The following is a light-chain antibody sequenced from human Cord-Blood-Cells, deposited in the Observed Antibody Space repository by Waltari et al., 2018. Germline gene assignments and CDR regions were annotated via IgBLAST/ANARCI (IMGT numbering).Light chain of an antibody. CDR1: SSDVGGSNY. CDR3: SSYTSSSTLEV. CDR2: DVS. J-gene: IGLJ3*02. V-gene: IGLV2-14*01. Sequence: QSALTQPASVSGSPGQSITISCTGPSSDVGGSNYVSWYQQHPGKAPQLMIYDVSKRPSGVSNRFSGSKSGNTASLTISGLQAEDEADYYCSSYTSSSTLEVFGGGTKLTVL.